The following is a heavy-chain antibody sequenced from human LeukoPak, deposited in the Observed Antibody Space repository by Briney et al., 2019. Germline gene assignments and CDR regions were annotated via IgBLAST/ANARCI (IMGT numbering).Heavy chain of an antibody. V-gene: IGHV3-7*01. J-gene: IGHJ4*02. CDR3: GRHRSGSGTYFIDY. CDR1: GFTFSSYS. D-gene: IGHD3-10*01. CDR2: MKKDGSET. Sequence: GGSLRLSCVVSGFTFSSYSMIWVRQAPGKGLQWVANMKKDGSETKYVESVKGRFTISRDNAKNPLYLQMNSLRAEDTAVYYCGRHRSGSGTYFIDYWGQGTLVSVSS.